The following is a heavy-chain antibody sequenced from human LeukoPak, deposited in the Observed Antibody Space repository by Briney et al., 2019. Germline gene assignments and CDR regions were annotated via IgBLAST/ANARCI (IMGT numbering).Heavy chain of an antibody. V-gene: IGHV4-59*01. Sequence: SETLSLTCTVSGGSISSYYWSWIRQPPGKGLEGIGYIYYSGRTKYNPSLKSRVTISVATSQNQFSLKLTSVTAADTAVYYCARTTEGGYTYGYSYYYYMDVWGKGTTVTISS. CDR2: IYYSGRT. J-gene: IGHJ6*03. D-gene: IGHD5-18*01. CDR1: GGSISSYY. CDR3: ARTTEGGYTYGYSYYYYMDV.